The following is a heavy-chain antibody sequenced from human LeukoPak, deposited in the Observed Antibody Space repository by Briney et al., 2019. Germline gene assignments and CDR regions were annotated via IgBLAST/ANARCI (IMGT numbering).Heavy chain of an antibody. V-gene: IGHV1-2*02. CDR2: INPNSGGT. J-gene: IGHJ4*02. CDR1: GYTLTGYY. Sequence: ASVKVSCKASGYTLTGYYMHWVRQAPGQGLEWMGWINPNSGGTNYAQKFQGRITMTRDTSISTAYMELSRLRSDDTAVYYCARVFPGYCSGGSCSGPYFDYWGQGTLVTVSS. CDR3: ARVFPGYCSGGSCSGPYFDY. D-gene: IGHD2-15*01.